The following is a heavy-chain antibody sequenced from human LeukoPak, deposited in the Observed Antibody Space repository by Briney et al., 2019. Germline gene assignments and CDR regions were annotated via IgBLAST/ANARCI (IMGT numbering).Heavy chain of an antibody. V-gene: IGHV3-64*01. J-gene: IGHJ5*01. CDR2: ISYDGTGT. CDR1: GFTFSSYA. CDR3: ARVGGSGWFAY. Sequence: GGSLRLSCAASGFTFSSYAIHWVRRAPGKGLEYVSRISYDGTGTYYANSVKGRFTISRDNSRSTLYLQMGSLRAEDMAVYYCARVGGSGWFAYWGQGTLVTVSS. D-gene: IGHD6-19*01.